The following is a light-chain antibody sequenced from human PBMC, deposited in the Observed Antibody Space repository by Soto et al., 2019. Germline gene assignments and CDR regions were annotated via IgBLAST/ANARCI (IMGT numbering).Light chain of an antibody. CDR1: QSVRSTY. J-gene: IGKJ5*01. Sequence: EIVLTQSPGTLSLSPGERATLSCRASQSVRSTYLAWYQQKPGQAPRLLIHGASSRATGIPDRFSGSGSGTDFTLTISRLEPEYFAVYYCQQYGSSLSITFGQGTRLEIK. CDR3: QQYGSSLSIT. V-gene: IGKV3-20*01. CDR2: GAS.